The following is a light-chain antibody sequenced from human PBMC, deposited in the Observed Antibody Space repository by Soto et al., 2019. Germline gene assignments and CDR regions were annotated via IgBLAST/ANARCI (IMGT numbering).Light chain of an antibody. Sequence: DIQMTQSPFSLSASVGDTVTITCRASQGISNHLAWYQQKPGKVPKVLIYAAATLQSGVPSRFSGSGSGTDFTLTISSLQSEDVATYYCQKYDSDQLTFGGGTKV. V-gene: IGKV1-27*01. J-gene: IGKJ4*01. CDR1: QGISNH. CDR2: AAA. CDR3: QKYDSDQLT.